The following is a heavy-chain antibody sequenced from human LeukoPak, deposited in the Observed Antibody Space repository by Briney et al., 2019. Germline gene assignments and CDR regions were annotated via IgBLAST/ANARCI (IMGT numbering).Heavy chain of an antibody. CDR1: DGSLSGYF. D-gene: IGHD4-17*01. J-gene: IGHJ4*02. V-gene: IGHV4-34*01. CDR2: VNHSGST. CDR3: ARRVTTRLPFRY. Sequence: SETLSLTCAVSDGSLSGYFWTWIRQPPGKGLEWIGEVNHSGSTTYNPSLKSRVSMALDTSKEQFSLNLSSVTAADTAVYYCARRVTTRLPFRYWGQGTLVTVSS.